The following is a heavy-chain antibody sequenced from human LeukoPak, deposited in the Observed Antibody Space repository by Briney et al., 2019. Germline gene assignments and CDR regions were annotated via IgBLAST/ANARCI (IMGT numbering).Heavy chain of an antibody. Sequence: SETLSLTCTVSGGSISSSSYYWGWIRQPPGKGLEWIWNIYNSGSTYYNPSLKSRVTMSVDTSKNQFSLKLSSVTAADTAVYYCASQRGYRGYSWTIDYWGQGTLVTVSS. J-gene: IGHJ4*02. V-gene: IGHV4-39*01. CDR2: IYNSGST. CDR3: ASQRGYRGYSWTIDY. D-gene: IGHD5-12*01. CDR1: GGSISSSSYY.